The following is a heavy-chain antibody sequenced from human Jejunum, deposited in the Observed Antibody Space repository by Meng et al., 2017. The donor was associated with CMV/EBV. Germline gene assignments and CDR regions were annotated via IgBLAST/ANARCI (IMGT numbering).Heavy chain of an antibody. D-gene: IGHD3-10*01. J-gene: IGHJ6*02. Sequence: GYIFISDFMNGVRQAPGQGLEWLGYINPNSGDTAYSQKFQGRVSMTRDTSMTTAYMELRSLRSDDTAVYYCARDSFGGGQYYGVDVWGQGTTVTVSS. CDR1: GYIFISDF. V-gene: IGHV1-2*02. CDR2: INPNSGDT. CDR3: ARDSFGGGQYYGVDV.